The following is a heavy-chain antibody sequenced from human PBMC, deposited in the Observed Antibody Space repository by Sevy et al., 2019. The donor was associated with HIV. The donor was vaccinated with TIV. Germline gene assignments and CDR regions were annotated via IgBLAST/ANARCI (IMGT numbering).Heavy chain of an antibody. CDR1: GFTFSSYA. CDR2: ISGSGGST. CDR3: ARDPRMYGDYLLAYFDY. Sequence: GGSLRLSCAASGFTFSSYAMSWVRQAPGKGLEWVSAISGSGGSTYYTDSVRGRFTISRDNSKNTLFLQMDSLRGEDTAVYYCARDPRMYGDYLLAYFDYWGQGTLVTVSS. J-gene: IGHJ4*02. V-gene: IGHV3-23*01. D-gene: IGHD2-8*01.